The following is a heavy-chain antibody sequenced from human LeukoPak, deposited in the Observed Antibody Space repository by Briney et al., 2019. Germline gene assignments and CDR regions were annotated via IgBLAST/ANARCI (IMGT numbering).Heavy chain of an antibody. D-gene: IGHD3-10*01. CDR1: GGSISSYY. CDR3: ARSLGIVGRSIWFDP. Sequence: SETLSLTCTVSGGSISSYYWSWIRQPPGKGLEWIGYIYYSGSTNYNPSLKSRVTISVDTSKNQFSLKLSSVTAADTAVYYCARSLGIVGRSIWFDPWGQGTLVTVSS. CDR2: IYYSGST. V-gene: IGHV4-59*01. J-gene: IGHJ5*02.